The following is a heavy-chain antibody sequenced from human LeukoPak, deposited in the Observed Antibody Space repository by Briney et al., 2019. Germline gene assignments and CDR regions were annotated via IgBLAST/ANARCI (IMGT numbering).Heavy chain of an antibody. J-gene: IGHJ4*02. CDR3: ARDRDLRY. CDR1: GFTFSSYS. V-gene: IGHV3-48*01. CDR2: VSSGSGTI. D-gene: IGHD3-10*01. Sequence: PGGSLRLSCAASGFTFSSYSMNWVRQAPGQRLEWVSYVSSGSGTIYYADSVKGRFTIYRDKAKNSLYLQMNSLRVEDTAVYYCARDRDLRYWGQGTLVTVSS.